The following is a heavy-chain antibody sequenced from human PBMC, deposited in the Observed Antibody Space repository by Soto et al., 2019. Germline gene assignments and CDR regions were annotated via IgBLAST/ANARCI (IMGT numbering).Heavy chain of an antibody. CDR2: IKQDGSEK. V-gene: IGHV3-7*01. Sequence: GSLRLSCAASGFTFSSYWMSWVRQAPGKGLEWVANIKQDGSEKYYVDSVKGRFTISRDNAKNSLYLQMNSLGAEDTAVYYCASTSNNHSLKGRVTISVDTSKNQFSLKLSSVTAADTAVYYCARDRLYYYGSGTLSPIYYYYGMDVWGQGTTVTVSS. J-gene: IGHJ6*02. D-gene: IGHD3-10*01. CDR3: ASTSNNHSLKGRVTISVDTSKNQFSLKLSSVTAADTAVYYCARDRLYYYGSGTLSPIYYYYGMDV. CDR1: GFTFSSYW.